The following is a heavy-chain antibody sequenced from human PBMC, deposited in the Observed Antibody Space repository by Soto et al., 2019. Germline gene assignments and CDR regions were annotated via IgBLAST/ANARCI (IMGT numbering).Heavy chain of an antibody. CDR2: IVPLFGTA. V-gene: IGHV1-69*12. CDR3: ARDGDPGYSFWSGPLGGGRFDP. J-gene: IGHJ5*02. Sequence: QVQLVQSGAEVKEPGSSVNVSCKTSGGTFGNTAVTWVRQVPGQGLEWIGGIVPLFGTANYAQKFRGRVMITADESPSTAYMDLSSLRSGDTAIYYCARDGDPGYSFWSGPLGGGRFDPWGQGTLVTVSS. CDR1: GGTFGNTA. D-gene: IGHD3-3*01.